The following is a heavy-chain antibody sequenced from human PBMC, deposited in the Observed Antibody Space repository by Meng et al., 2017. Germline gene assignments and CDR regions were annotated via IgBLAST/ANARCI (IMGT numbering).Heavy chain of an antibody. CDR3: LDEAPRSDY. CDR1: GVTFNNYW. Sequence: EVQVVGAGGGLVQPGGLLRLSCAASGVTFNNYWMHWVRQVPGKGLVWVSRISGDGSITNYADSVKGRFTISRDNAKNTLYLQMNSLRPEDTAVYYCLDEAPRSDYWGQGSLVTVSS. V-gene: IGHV3-74*01. CDR2: ISGDGSIT. J-gene: IGHJ4*02. D-gene: IGHD1-1*01.